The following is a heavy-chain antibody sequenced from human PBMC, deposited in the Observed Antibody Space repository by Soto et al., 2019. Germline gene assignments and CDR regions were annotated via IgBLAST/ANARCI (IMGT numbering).Heavy chain of an antibody. V-gene: IGHV1-69*12. CDR1: GGTFRTNA. CDR2: IIPIFPTP. D-gene: IGHD3-10*01. CDR3: AKDKDRQQLGGNYYYIMDV. Sequence: QVQLVQSGAEVKKPGSSVKISCKASGGTFRTNAFSWVRQAPGQGLEWMGGIIPIFPTPDYPQKFQGRVTINADESTTTTYMELSSLRSEDTATYYRAKDKDRQQLGGNYYYIMDVWGQGTTVTVSS. J-gene: IGHJ6*02.